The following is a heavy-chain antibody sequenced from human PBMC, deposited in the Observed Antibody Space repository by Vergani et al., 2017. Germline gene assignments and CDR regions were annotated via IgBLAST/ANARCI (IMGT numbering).Heavy chain of an antibody. Sequence: QVQLVQSGAEVKKPGASVKVSCKASGYTFTSYGISWVRQAPGQGLEWMGWISAYNGNTNYAQKLQGRVTMTTDTSTSTAYMELRSLRSDDTAVYYCARERRYCSSTSCFYYYYYMDVWGKGTTVTVSS. D-gene: IGHD2-2*01. CDR3: ARERRYCSSTSCFYYYYYMDV. V-gene: IGHV1-18*01. J-gene: IGHJ6*03. CDR2: ISAYNGNT. CDR1: GYTFTSYG.